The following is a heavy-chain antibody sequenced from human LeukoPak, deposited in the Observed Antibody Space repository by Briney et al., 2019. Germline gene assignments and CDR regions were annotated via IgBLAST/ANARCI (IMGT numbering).Heavy chain of an antibody. CDR2: INHSGST. V-gene: IGHV4-34*01. Sequence: SETLSLTCAVYGGSFSGYYWSWIRQPPGKGLEWIGEINHSGSTNYNPSPKSRVTISVDTSKNQFSLELSSVTAADTAVYYCARGRGYGNSYYFDYWGQGTLVTVSS. CDR3: ARGRGYGNSYYFDY. J-gene: IGHJ4*02. D-gene: IGHD5-12*01. CDR1: GGSFSGYY.